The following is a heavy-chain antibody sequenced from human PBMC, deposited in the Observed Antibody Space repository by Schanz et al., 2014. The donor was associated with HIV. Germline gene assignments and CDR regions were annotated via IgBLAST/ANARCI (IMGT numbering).Heavy chain of an antibody. CDR2: ITNSGNRM. Sequence: EVQLVESGGGLVQPGGSLRLSCAASGFTFSNYAMSWVRQAPGKGLEWISYITNSGNRMNYADSVKGRFTTSRDNAKNSLYVQMNTLRADDTAVYYCARDKSNLGMDSWGQGTLVTVSS. V-gene: IGHV3-48*04. CDR1: GFTFSNYA. J-gene: IGHJ5*01. CDR3: ARDKSNLGMDS.